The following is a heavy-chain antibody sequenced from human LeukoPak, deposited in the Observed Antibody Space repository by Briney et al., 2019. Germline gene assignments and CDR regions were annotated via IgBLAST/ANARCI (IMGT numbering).Heavy chain of an antibody. V-gene: IGHV3-21*01. D-gene: IGHD6-13*01. CDR3: ARDAAAGYFDY. Sequence: SGGSLRHSCAASGFTFSSYSMNWVRQAPGKGLEWVSSISSSSSYIYYADSVKGRFTIPSDNAKNSLYLQMNSLRAEDTAVYYCARDAAAGYFDYWGQGTLVAVSS. J-gene: IGHJ4*02. CDR2: ISSSSSYI. CDR1: GFTFSSYS.